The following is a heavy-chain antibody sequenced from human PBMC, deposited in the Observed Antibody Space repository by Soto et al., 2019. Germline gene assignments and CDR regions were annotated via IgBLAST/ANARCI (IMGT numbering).Heavy chain of an antibody. Sequence: PSETLCLTCTVSGGSISSYYLSWIRQPPGKGLEWIGYIYYSGSTNYNPSLKSRVTISVDTSKNQFSLKLTSVTAADTAVYYCARPGIVGALSYFDYWGQGTLVTVSS. CDR1: GGSISSYY. CDR2: IYYSGST. V-gene: IGHV4-59*08. J-gene: IGHJ4*02. CDR3: ARPGIVGALSYFDY. D-gene: IGHD1-26*01.